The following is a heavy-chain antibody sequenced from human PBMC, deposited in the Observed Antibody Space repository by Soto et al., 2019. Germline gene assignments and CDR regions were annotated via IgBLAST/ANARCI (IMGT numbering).Heavy chain of an antibody. Sequence: QVQLVESGGGVVQPGRSLRLSCAASGFTFSSYGMHWVRQAPGKGLEWVAVISYDGSNKYYADSVKGRFTISRDNSKNTLYLQMNSLRAEDTAVYYCAKDRSSGWYAYWGQGTLVTVSS. J-gene: IGHJ4*02. CDR3: AKDRSSGWYAY. D-gene: IGHD6-19*01. CDR1: GFTFSSYG. CDR2: ISYDGSNK. V-gene: IGHV3-30*18.